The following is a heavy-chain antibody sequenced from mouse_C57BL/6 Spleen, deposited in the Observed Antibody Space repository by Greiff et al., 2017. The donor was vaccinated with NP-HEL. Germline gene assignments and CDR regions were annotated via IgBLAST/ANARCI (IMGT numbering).Heavy chain of an antibody. CDR2: ISDGGSYT. V-gene: IGHV5-4*01. D-gene: IGHD4-1*01. CDR3: ARAGKYYFDY. CDR1: GFTFSSYA. J-gene: IGHJ2*01. Sequence: EVQRVESGGGLVKPGGSLKLSCAASGFTFSSYAMSWVRQTPEKRLEWVATISDGGSYTYYPDNVKGRFTISRDNAKNTLYLQMSHLKSEDTAMYYCARAGKYYFDYWGQGTTLTVSS.